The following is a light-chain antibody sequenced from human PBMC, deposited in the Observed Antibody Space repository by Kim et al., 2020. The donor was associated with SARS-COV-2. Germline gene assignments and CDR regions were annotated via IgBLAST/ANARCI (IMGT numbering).Light chain of an antibody. V-gene: IGLV3-1*01. CDR3: QAWDSTTVV. CDR2: QDI. Sequence: VSPGQTASITCSGDKLGDKYASWYQQKPGQSPVLVIYQDIKRPSGIPERFSGSNSGNTATLTISGTQAMDEADYYCQAWDSTTVVFGGGTQLTVL. CDR1: KLGDKY. J-gene: IGLJ2*01.